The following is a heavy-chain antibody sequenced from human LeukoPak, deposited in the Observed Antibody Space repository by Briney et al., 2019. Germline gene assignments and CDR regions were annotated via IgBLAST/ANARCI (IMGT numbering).Heavy chain of an antibody. CDR1: GFTFSSYS. CDR2: ISSSSSYI. Sequence: GGSLRLSCAASGFTFSSYSMNWVRQASGKGLEWVSSISSSSSYIYYADSVKGRFTISRDNAKNSLYLQMNSLRAEDTAVYYCARDTQPYSRYYYYGMDVWGQGTTVTVSS. V-gene: IGHV3-21*01. J-gene: IGHJ6*02. CDR3: ARDTQPYSRYYYYGMDV. D-gene: IGHD2-15*01.